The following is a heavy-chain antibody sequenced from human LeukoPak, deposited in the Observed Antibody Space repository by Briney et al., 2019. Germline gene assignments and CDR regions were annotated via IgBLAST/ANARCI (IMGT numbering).Heavy chain of an antibody. Sequence: GGSLRLSCAGSGFSFSRYWMAWVRQAPGKGLEWVASINQDVSRIHYVDSVKGRFTISRDNAKSSLFLQMTSLRVEDTAVYYCARLKDDVTKFDYWGQETLVTVSS. V-gene: IGHV3-7*01. D-gene: IGHD2-8*01. J-gene: IGHJ4*02. CDR3: ARLKDDVTKFDY. CDR1: GFSFSRYW. CDR2: INQDVSRI.